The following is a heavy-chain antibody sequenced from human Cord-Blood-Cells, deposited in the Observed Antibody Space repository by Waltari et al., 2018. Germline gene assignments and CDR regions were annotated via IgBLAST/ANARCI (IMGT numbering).Heavy chain of an antibody. CDR2: ISYDGSNK. J-gene: IGHJ4*02. D-gene: IGHD6-13*01. Sequence: QVHLVESGGGGVQPVRSLGLSCAASGVTFSTYAMHWVRQAPGKGLEWVAVISYDGSNKYYADSVKGRFTISRDNSKNTLYLQMNSLRAEDTAVYYCARQIGSSHDYWGQGTLVTVSS. CDR3: ARQIGSSHDY. CDR1: GVTFSTYA. V-gene: IGHV3-30*04.